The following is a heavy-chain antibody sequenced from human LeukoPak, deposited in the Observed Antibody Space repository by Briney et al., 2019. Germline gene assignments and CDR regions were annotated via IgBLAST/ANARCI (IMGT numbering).Heavy chain of an antibody. V-gene: IGHV3-15*01. CDR1: GFTFSNAW. Sequence: GGSLRLSCAASGFTFSNAWMSWVRQAPGKGLEWVGRIKSKTDGGTTDYAAPVKGRFTISRDDSKNTLYVQMNSLKTEDTAVYYCTTGPYDYGSGTYYHWGQGTLVTFSS. CDR3: TTGPYDYGSGTYYH. CDR2: IKSKTDGGTT. D-gene: IGHD3-10*01. J-gene: IGHJ4*02.